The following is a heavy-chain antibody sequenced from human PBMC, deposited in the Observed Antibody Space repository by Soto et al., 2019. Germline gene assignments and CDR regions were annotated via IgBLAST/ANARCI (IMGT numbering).Heavy chain of an antibody. Sequence: GGSLRLSSDASGFTFSTNAMNWVRQAPAKGLEWVSSIGGSGAATYWADSVKGRFTVSRDNSVHTLYLQMSSPRAEDTAVYYFAKATRVDPYYFFGLDIWGQGTKVTGPS. CDR3: AKATRVDPYYFFGLDI. D-gene: IGHD2-15*01. J-gene: IGHJ6*02. CDR1: GFTFSTNA. CDR2: IGGSGAAT. V-gene: IGHV3-23*01.